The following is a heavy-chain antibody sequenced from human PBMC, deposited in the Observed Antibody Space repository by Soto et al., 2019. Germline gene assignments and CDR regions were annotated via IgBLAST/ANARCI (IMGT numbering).Heavy chain of an antibody. V-gene: IGHV3-23*01. J-gene: IGHJ4*02. CDR2: ISGSGGST. CDR3: AKLPTLGTFDY. Sequence: EVQLLESGGGLVQPGGSLRLSCAASGFTFSSYAMSWVRQAPGKGLEWGSAISGSGGSTYYGDSVKGRVTISRDKSKNTLYLQMNSLRAEDTAVYYCAKLPTLGTFDYWGQGTLVTVSS. CDR1: GFTFSSYA. D-gene: IGHD6-13*01.